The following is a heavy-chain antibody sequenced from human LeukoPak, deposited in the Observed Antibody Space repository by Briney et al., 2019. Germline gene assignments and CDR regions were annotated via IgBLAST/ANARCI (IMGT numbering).Heavy chain of an antibody. V-gene: IGHV3-48*01. CDR2: ISSGSSNI. Sequence: GGSLRLSSAASEFTFSSYSMIWVRQAPWKGLEWISYISSGSSNIYYADSVKGRFTISRDNAKNSLYLQMNRLRAEDTAVYYCARDGRADYWGQGTLVTVSS. CDR1: EFTFSSYS. D-gene: IGHD3/OR15-3a*01. CDR3: ARDGRADY. J-gene: IGHJ4*02.